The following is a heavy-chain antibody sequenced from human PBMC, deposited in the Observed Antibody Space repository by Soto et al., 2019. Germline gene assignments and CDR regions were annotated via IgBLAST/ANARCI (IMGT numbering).Heavy chain of an antibody. Sequence: DVRLVESGGGLVQPGGSLRLSCTASGFSVGRLFMTWVRQAPGKGLEWVSVLSSDDNTYYADSVKGRFTISRDISKNTLFLEMNSLRAEDTAVYHCARDIFGGSYDFWLGGQGTLVTVSS. CDR1: GFSVGRLF. CDR3: ARDIFGGSYDFWL. J-gene: IGHJ4*02. V-gene: IGHV3-66*01. D-gene: IGHD3-3*01. CDR2: LSSDDNT.